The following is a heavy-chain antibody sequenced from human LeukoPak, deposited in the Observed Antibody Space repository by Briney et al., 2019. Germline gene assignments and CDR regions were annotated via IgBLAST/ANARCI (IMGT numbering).Heavy chain of an antibody. CDR2: VNSDGSWT. V-gene: IGHV3-74*01. J-gene: IGHJ4*02. CDR1: GNYW. CDR3: VSFYETY. D-gene: IGHD2/OR15-2a*01. Sequence: GGSLRLSCAASGNYWMHWVRQAPGKGLVWVSHVNSDGSWTSYADSVKGRFTISKDNAKNTVYLQTNSLRAEDTAVYYCVSFYETYWGRGTLVTVSS.